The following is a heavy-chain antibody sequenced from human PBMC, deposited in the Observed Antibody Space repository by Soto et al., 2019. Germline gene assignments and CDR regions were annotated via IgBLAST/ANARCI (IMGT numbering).Heavy chain of an antibody. J-gene: IGHJ3*01. V-gene: IGHV3-21*01. CDR2: ISTSGDST. Sequence: EAQLVESGGGLVKPGGSLRLACAASGFTFSTYTLNWVRQAPGKGLEWVSSISTSGDSTYYEDSLRGRFTISRDNARASLYLQMDSRRVEDTAMYYCTIDAEPLWGQGTMVTVSA. CDR1: GFTFSTYT. CDR3: TIDAEPL.